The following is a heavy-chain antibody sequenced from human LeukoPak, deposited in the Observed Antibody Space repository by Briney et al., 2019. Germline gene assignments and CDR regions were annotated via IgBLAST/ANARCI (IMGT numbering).Heavy chain of an antibody. CDR2: IYYSGST. CDR3: ARGPKNSGSSFDP. CDR1: GGSISSGNYY. J-gene: IGHJ5*02. V-gene: IGHV4-30-4*08. D-gene: IGHD1-7*01. Sequence: SQTLSLTCSVSGGSISSGNYYWTWIRQPPEKGLEWIGYIYYSGSTYYNPSLNSRINISVDTSKNQFSLKLSSVTAADTAVYYCARGPKNSGSSFDPWGQGTLVTVSS.